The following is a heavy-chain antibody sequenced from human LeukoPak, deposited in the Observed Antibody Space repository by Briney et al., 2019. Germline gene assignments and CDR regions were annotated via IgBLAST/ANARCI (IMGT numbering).Heavy chain of an antibody. CDR3: ARGRFLEWFTLRFDP. J-gene: IGHJ5*02. V-gene: IGHV1-2*02. Sequence: GASVKVSCKASGYTFTGYYLHWVRQAPGQGLEWMGWINSNSGGTNYAQKFQGRVTLTRDTSISTAYMELSSLGSDDTAVYYCARGRFLEWFTLRFDPWGQGTLVTVSS. D-gene: IGHD3-3*01. CDR2: INSNSGGT. CDR1: GYTFTGYY.